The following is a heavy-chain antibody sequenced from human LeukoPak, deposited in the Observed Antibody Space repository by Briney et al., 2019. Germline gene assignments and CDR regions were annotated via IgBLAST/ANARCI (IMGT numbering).Heavy chain of an antibody. CDR1: GFTLSSYA. D-gene: IGHD3-10*01. J-gene: IGHJ4*02. CDR3: AKDPTMVRGVTYFDY. CDR2: ISGSGGST. V-gene: IGHV3-23*01. Sequence: SGGSLRLSCAASGFTLSSYAMSWVRQAPGKGLEWVSAISGSGGSTYYADSVKGRFTISRDNSKNTLYLQMNSLRAEDTAVYYCAKDPTMVRGVTYFDYWGQGTLVTVSS.